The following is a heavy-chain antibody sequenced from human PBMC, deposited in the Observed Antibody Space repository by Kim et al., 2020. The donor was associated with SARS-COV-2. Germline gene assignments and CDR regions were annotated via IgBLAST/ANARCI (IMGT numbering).Heavy chain of an antibody. CDR3: ARDGAYGSGHYYYGMDV. CDR1: GFTVSSNY. D-gene: IGHD3-10*01. CDR2: IYSGGST. J-gene: IGHJ6*02. Sequence: GGSLRLSCAASGFTVSSNYMSWVRQAPGKGLEWVSVIYSGGSTYYADSVKGRFTISRDNSKNTLYLQMNSLRAEDTAVYYCARDGAYGSGHYYYGMDVWGQGTTVTVSS. V-gene: IGHV3-53*01.